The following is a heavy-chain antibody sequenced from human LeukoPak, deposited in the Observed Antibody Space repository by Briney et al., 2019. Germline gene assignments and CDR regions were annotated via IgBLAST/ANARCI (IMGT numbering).Heavy chain of an antibody. V-gene: IGHV3-69-1*02. CDR3: VRGAGPFDDYRDS. CDR2: FSISSNI. Sequence: TGGSLRLSCAASGFTVGDHSMNWVRQAPGKGLEWVSCFSISSNIYYADSVKGRFTISRDNVENSLYLDMSSLRVEDTAVYYCVRGAGPFDDYRDSWGQGTLVTVSS. CDR1: GFTVGDHS. J-gene: IGHJ4*02. D-gene: IGHD4-11*01.